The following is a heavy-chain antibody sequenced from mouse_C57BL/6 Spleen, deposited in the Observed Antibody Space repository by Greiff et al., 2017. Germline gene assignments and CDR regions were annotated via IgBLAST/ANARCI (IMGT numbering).Heavy chain of an antibody. Sequence: QVQLQQPGAELVKPGASVKLSCKASGYTFTSYWMHWVKQRPGQGLEWIGMIHPNSGSTNYNEKFKSKATLTVDKSSSTAYMQLSSLTSEDSAVYYCARGLIYYYGSSLLAMDYWGQGTSVTVSS. CDR3: ARGLIYYYGSSLLAMDY. CDR1: GYTFTSYW. CDR2: IHPNSGST. D-gene: IGHD1-1*01. J-gene: IGHJ4*01. V-gene: IGHV1-64*01.